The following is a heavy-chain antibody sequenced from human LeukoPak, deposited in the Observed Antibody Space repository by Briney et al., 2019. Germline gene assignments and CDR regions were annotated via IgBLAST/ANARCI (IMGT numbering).Heavy chain of an antibody. CDR3: ARLGDDFDY. J-gene: IGHJ4*02. Sequence: SETLSLTCTVSGGSISSYYWSWIRQPAGKGLEWIGRVYSSGDTNYNPSLISRVIMSVDTSKNQFSLRLYSVTAADTAVYYCARLGDDFDYWGQGTLVTVSS. CDR1: GGSISSYY. V-gene: IGHV4-4*07. D-gene: IGHD3-10*01. CDR2: VYSSGDT.